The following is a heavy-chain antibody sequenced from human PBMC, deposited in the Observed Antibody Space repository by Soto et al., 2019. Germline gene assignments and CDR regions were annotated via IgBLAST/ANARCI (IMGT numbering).Heavy chain of an antibody. Sequence: QVQLEQSGTEVKKPGSSVNVSCKASGGTFSTSTFTWVRQAPGQGLEWMGRIIPIFGTGDYAPKFQGRVLITADKSTSTVYMELSGLKAEDTAVFFCVRDAPIGSVFSGYDAIDSWGQGTLVTVSS. CDR1: GGTFSTST. CDR2: IIPIFGTG. V-gene: IGHV1-69*08. CDR3: VRDAPIGSVFSGYDAIDS. J-gene: IGHJ4*02. D-gene: IGHD5-12*01.